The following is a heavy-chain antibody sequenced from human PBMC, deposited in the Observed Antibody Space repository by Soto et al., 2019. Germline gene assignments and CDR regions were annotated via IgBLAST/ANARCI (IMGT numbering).Heavy chain of an antibody. V-gene: IGHV4-39*01. D-gene: IGHD5-12*01. CDR2: IYYSGST. CDR3: ARRRGYSGYDKSFDY. J-gene: IGHJ4*02. CDR1: GGSISSSSYY. Sequence: SETLSLTCTVSGGSISSSSYYWGWIRQPPGKGLEWIGSIYYSGSTYYNPSLKSRVTISVDTSKNQFSLKPSSVTAADTAVYYCARRRGYSGYDKSFDYWGQGTLVTVSS.